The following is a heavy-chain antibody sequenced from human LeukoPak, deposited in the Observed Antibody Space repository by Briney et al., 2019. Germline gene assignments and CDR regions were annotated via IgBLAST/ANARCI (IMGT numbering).Heavy chain of an antibody. V-gene: IGHV3-30*02. J-gene: IGHJ4*02. Sequence: PGGSLRLSCAASGFTFSTYGMHWVRQAPGKGLEWVAFIRYDGRNKYYADSVKGRFTISRDNSKNTLCPQMNSLRAEDTAVYYCAKEIWPTVTTPGHTHFDYWGQGTLVTVSS. D-gene: IGHD4-17*01. CDR1: GFTFSTYG. CDR2: IRYDGRNK. CDR3: AKEIWPTVTTPGHTHFDY.